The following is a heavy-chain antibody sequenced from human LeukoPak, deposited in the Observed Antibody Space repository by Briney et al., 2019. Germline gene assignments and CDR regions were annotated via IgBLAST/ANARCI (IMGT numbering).Heavy chain of an antibody. CDR3: ATDQRGAGLGYRYGSGSYNGMDV. CDR2: FDPEDGET. D-gene: IGHD3-10*01. V-gene: IGHV1-24*01. CDR1: GYTLTELS. Sequence: GASVKVSCKVSGYTLTELSMHWVRQAPGKGLEWMGGFDPEDGETLYAQKFLGRVTMTEDTSTDTAYMELSSLRSEDTAVYYCATDQRGAGLGYRYGSGSYNGMDVWGQGTTVTVSS. J-gene: IGHJ6*02.